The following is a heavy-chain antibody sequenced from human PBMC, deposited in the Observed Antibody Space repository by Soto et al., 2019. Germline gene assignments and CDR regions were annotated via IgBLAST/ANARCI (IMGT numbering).Heavy chain of an antibody. CDR1: GGSFSGYY. V-gene: IGHV4-34*01. CDR2: INHSGST. CDR3: ASGWGQGYDFWSGYPYGMDV. Sequence: LSLTCAVCGGSFSGYYWSWIRQPPGKGLEWIGEINHSGSTNYNPSLKSRVTISVDTSKNQFSLKLSSVTAADTAVYYCASGWGQGYDFWSGYPYGMDVWGQGTTVTVSS. J-gene: IGHJ6*02. D-gene: IGHD3-3*01.